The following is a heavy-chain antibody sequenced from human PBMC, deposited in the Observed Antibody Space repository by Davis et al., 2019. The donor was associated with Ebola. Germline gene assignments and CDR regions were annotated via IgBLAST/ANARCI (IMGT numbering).Heavy chain of an antibody. CDR3: ASLCWSTSCYTKRAFDY. V-gene: IGHV4-30-2*01. J-gene: IGHJ4*02. CDR1: GGSISSGGYS. CDR2: IYHSGST. Sequence: SETLSLTCAVSGGSISSGGYSWSWIRQPPGKGLEWIGYIYHSGSTYYNPSLKSRVTISVDTSKNQFSLKLISVTAADTAVYYCASLCWSTSCYTKRAFDYWGQGTLVTVSS. D-gene: IGHD2-2*02.